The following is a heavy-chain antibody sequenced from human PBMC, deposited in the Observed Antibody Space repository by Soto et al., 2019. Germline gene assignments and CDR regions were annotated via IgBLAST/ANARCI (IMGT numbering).Heavy chain of an antibody. D-gene: IGHD4-17*01. CDR1: GFIFSSYA. J-gene: IGHJ5*02. CDR3: QKDNGDIVFPCLGP. Sequence: EVQLLESGGGLVQPGGSLRLSCAASGFIFSSYAMSWVRQAPGKGLEWVSAISGSGRTTYYADSVKGRFTISRDNSKNPLYLQMNSLRAEDTAGYYWQKDNGDIVFPCLGPWGQGTLVTVSS. V-gene: IGHV3-23*01. CDR2: ISGSGRTT.